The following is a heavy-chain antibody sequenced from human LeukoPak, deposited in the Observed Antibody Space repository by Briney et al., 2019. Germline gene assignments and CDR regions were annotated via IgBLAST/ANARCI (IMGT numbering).Heavy chain of an antibody. CDR2: ISSSSSYI. CDR1: GFTFSSYS. Sequence: GGSLRLSCAASGFTFSSYSMNWVRQAPGKGLEWVSSISSSSSYIYYADSVKGRFTISRDNAKNSLYLQMNSLRAEDTAVYYCARDGALYDSSGIKDDYWGQGTLVTVSS. D-gene: IGHD3-22*01. CDR3: ARDGALYDSSGIKDDY. V-gene: IGHV3-21*01. J-gene: IGHJ4*02.